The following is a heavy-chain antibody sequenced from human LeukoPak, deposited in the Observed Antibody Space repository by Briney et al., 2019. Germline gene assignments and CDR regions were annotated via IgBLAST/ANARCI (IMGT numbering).Heavy chain of an antibody. V-gene: IGHV3-7*01. CDR3: ERGHVWGSYSHHDY. J-gene: IGHJ4*02. Sequence: GGSLRLSCAASGFMFDNYWMHWVRQAPGKGLEWVANIKQDGNEKYYVGSVKGRFTISRDNAKNTLYLQMNSLRAEDTAVYYCERGHVWGSYSHHDYWGQGILVTVSS. D-gene: IGHD3-16*01. CDR2: IKQDGNEK. CDR1: GFMFDNYW.